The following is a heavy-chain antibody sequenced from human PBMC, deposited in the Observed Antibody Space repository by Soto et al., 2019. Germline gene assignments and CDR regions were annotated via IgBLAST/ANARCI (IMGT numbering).Heavy chain of an antibody. D-gene: IGHD2-21*01. V-gene: IGHV1-46*01. CDR3: ARSRLQGDF. CDR2: INPNGGST. CDR1: GYIFIHYY. J-gene: IGHJ4*02. Sequence: QVQLVQSGAEVKKPGASVKVSCKASGYIFIHYYIHWVRQAPGQGLEWMAIINPNGGSTNYAQKFQGKVTVTRDTSTSTVYMELNSLGSDDMAGYFCARSRLQGDFWGQGTLVTVSS.